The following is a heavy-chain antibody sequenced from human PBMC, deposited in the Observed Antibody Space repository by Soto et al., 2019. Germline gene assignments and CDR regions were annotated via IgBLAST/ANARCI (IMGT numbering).Heavy chain of an antibody. CDR1: GFSFSTTGAG. V-gene: IGHV2-5*01. Sequence: QIALKESGHTLVKPSQTLTLTCTFSGFSFSTTGAGVGWIRQPPGKALEWLALIFWNDAKRYSPSLRSRLTIIKDTAKNQVVLTMTNVDPVDTATYYCAYRRGGSSSGGNFDYWGQGTPVTVYS. D-gene: IGHD2-15*01. CDR2: IFWNDAK. J-gene: IGHJ4*02. CDR3: AYRRGGSSSGGNFDY.